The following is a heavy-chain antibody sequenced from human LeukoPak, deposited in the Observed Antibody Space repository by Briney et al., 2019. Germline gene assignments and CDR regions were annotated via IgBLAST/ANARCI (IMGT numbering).Heavy chain of an antibody. J-gene: IGHJ4*02. D-gene: IGHD3-22*01. V-gene: IGHV3-11*01. CDR3: ARGNYYDSSGYYSFDY. CDR2: ISSSGSTI. CDR1: GFTFSDYY. Sequence: GGSLRLSCAASGFTFSDYYMSWIRQAPGKGLEWVSYISSSGSTIYYADSVKGRFTISRDNAKNSLYLQMSSLRAEDTAVYYCARGNYYDSSGYYSFDYWGQGTLVTVSS.